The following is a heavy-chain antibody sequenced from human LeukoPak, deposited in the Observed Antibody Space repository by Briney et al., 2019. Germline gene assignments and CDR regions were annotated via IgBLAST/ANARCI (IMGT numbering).Heavy chain of an antibody. D-gene: IGHD2-15*01. CDR1: GYTFRDYY. V-gene: IGHV3-11*04. J-gene: IGHJ5*02. CDR2: ISSRGNLI. Sequence: GGSLRLSCAASGYTFRDYYMSWIRQAPGKGLEWVSYISSRGNLIYYADSVKGRFTISRDNAKNSLYLQMNSLRAEDTAVYYCARDRCSGGSCYSAKGFDPWGQGTLVTVSS. CDR3: ARDRCSGGSCYSAKGFDP.